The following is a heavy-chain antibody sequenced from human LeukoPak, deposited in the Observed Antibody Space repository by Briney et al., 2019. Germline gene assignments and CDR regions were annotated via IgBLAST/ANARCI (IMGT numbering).Heavy chain of an antibody. J-gene: IGHJ4*02. CDR2: IRYDGSNK. CDR3: AKGRGCSSTSCYFPPYFDY. CDR1: GFTFSSYG. D-gene: IGHD2-2*01. Sequence: AGGSLRLSCAASGFTFSSYGMHWVRQAPGKGLEWVAFIRYDGSNKYYADSVKGRFTISRDNSKNTLYLQMNSLRAEDTAVYYCAKGRGCSSTSCYFPPYFDYWGQGTLVTVSS. V-gene: IGHV3-30*02.